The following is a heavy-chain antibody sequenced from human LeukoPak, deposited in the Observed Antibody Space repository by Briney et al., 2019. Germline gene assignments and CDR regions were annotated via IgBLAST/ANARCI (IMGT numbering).Heavy chain of an antibody. CDR3: ASGYGDYSPDY. CDR2: ISPKGGGT. J-gene: IGHJ4*02. D-gene: IGHD4-17*01. V-gene: IGHV1-2*02. Sequence: ASVKVSCKASGYIFTDYYMHWVRQAPGQGLEWMGWISPKGGGTIYPQKFQGRVTMTRDSSISTAYMELSRLTSDDTAVYYCASGYGDYSPDYWGQGTLVTVSS. CDR1: GYIFTDYY.